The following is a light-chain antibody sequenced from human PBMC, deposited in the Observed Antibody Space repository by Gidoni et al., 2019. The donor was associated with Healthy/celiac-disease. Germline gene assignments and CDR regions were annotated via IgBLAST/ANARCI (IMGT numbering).Light chain of an antibody. CDR1: QSISSY. V-gene: IGKV1-39*01. CDR3: QQSYSTPRT. Sequence: DLQMTHSPSSLSASVGDRVTITCRACQSISSYLNWYQQKPGKAPKLLIDAASSLQSGVPSRFSGSGSGTDFTLTISSLQPEDFATYYCQQSYSTPRTFGQGTKVEIK. J-gene: IGKJ1*01. CDR2: AAS.